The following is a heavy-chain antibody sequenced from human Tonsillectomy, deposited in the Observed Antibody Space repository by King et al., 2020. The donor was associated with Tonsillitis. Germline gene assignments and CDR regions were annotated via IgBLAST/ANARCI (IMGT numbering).Heavy chain of an antibody. J-gene: IGHJ4*02. D-gene: IGHD2-2*01. V-gene: IGHV4-30-2*01. Sequence: QLQLQESGSGLVKPSQTLSLTCAVSGGSISSGTYSWSWIRQPPGKGLEWIGYIYQSGSTYYNASLKSRVTISVDRSESQVSLKLSSVTAADTAVYYCARSDRYCRSTSCRYPYFDYWGQGTLVTVSS. CDR2: IYQSGST. CDR1: GGSISSGTYS. CDR3: ARSDRYCRSTSCRYPYFDY.